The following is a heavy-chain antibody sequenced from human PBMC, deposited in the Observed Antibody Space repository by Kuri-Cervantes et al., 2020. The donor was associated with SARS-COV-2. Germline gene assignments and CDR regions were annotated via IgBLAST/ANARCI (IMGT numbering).Heavy chain of an antibody. CDR2: IYTSGST. CDR1: VGTFSHTI. V-gene: IGHV4-4*07. J-gene: IGHJ4*02. CDR3: AREGLWFGGRSFDY. D-gene: IGHD3-10*01. Sequence: GSLRLSCYVCVGTFSHTIGSWIRQPAGKGLEWIGRIYTSGSTNYNPSLKSRVTMSVDTSKNQFSLKLSSVTAADTAVYYCAREGLWFGGRSFDYWGQGTLVTVSS.